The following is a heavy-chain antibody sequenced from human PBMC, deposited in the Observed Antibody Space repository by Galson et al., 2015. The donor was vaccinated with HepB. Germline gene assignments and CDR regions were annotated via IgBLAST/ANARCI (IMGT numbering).Heavy chain of an antibody. J-gene: IGHJ4*02. D-gene: IGHD6-19*01. CDR3: ARDPEAGALDY. CDR1: GLTFNHQW. V-gene: IGHV3-7*01. Sequence: SLRLSCAVSGLTFNHQWLTWVRQTPERGLEWVALIKPDGSDPAYVDSVKGRFIISRDNAKNSLYLQMNSLRVEDTAVYYCARDPEAGALDYWGQGTRVTVPS. CDR2: IKPDGSDP.